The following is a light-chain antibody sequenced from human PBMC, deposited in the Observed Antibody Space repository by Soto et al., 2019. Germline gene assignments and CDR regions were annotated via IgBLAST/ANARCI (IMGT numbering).Light chain of an antibody. J-gene: IGKJ1*01. Sequence: EIVLTQSPGTLSLSPGERATLSCRASQSVSSNYLSWYQQRPGQAPRLLIYGASNRATDIPDRFSGSGSGTEFTLTISRVEPEDFAVYYFQQYGTSPRTFGQGTNVEIK. CDR3: QQYGTSPRT. V-gene: IGKV3-20*01. CDR2: GAS. CDR1: QSVSSNY.